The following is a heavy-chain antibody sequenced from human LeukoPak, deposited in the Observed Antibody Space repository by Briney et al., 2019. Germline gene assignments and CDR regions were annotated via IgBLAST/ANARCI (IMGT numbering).Heavy chain of an antibody. V-gene: IGHV1-2*02. CDR2: INPNSGGT. CDR1: GYTFTDYY. J-gene: IGHJ5*02. CDR3: ARDLGYGQNNWFDP. Sequence: ASVKVSCKTSGYTFTDYYMHWVRQAPGQGLEWMGWINPNSGGTNYAQKFQGRVTMTRDTSISTAYMGLSTLRSDDTAVYYCARDLGYGQNNWFDPWGQGTLVTVSS. D-gene: IGHD5-18*01.